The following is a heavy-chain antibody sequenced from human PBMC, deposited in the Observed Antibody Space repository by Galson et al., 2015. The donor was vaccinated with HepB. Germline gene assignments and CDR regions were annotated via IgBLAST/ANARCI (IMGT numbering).Heavy chain of an antibody. D-gene: IGHD2-15*01. Sequence: SVKVSCKASGYTFSTYSITWVRQVPGQGLEWMGWMSPDNRDTSYARKFLGRVTMTADTFTSTAYMELRSLRSDDTAVYYCARGALVGVVGGTQSNWFDPWGQGTLVTVSS. J-gene: IGHJ5*02. V-gene: IGHV1-18*01. CDR1: GYTFSTYS. CDR2: MSPDNRDT. CDR3: ARGALVGVVGGTQSNWFDP.